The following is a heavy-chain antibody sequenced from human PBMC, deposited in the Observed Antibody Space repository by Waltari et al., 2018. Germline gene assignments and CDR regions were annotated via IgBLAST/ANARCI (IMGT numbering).Heavy chain of an antibody. V-gene: IGHV4-59*01. J-gene: IGHJ3*02. CDR3: ARYGSILDAFDI. Sequence: QVQLQESGPGLVKPSETLSLTCTVSGGSISSYYWSWIRQPPGKGLEWIGYIYYSGSTNYNPSLKSRVTISVDTSKNQFSLKLSSVTAADTAVYYCARYGSILDAFDIWGQGTMVTVSS. D-gene: IGHD6-13*01. CDR2: IYYSGST. CDR1: GGSISSYY.